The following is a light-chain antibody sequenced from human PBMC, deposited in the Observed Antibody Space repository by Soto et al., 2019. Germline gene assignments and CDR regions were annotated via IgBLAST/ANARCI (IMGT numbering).Light chain of an antibody. V-gene: IGKV1-39*01. CDR1: QNISNS. J-gene: IGKJ2*01. CDR2: AAS. CDR3: QSSNSAPYT. Sequence: DIKMTQSPSSLSACVGDRVTIACRTSQNISNSLNWYQQKPRKAPKLLIYAASSLQSGVPSRFSGSGSGTDFTLTISNLLPEDFATYYCQSSNSAPYTFGQGTRLEI.